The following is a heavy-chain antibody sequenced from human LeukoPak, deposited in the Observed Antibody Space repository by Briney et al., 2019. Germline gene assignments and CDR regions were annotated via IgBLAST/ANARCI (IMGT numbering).Heavy chain of an antibody. D-gene: IGHD3-10*01. CDR2: IWYDGSNK. CDR3: ARVYGSGSSPLDY. J-gene: IGHJ4*02. V-gene: IGHV3-33*01. Sequence: GGSLRLSCAASGFTFSSYGMHWVRQAPGKGLEWVAVIWYDGSNKYYADSVKGLFTISRDNSKNTLYLQMNSLRAEDTAVYYCARVYGSGSSPLDYWGQGTLVTVSS. CDR1: GFTFSSYG.